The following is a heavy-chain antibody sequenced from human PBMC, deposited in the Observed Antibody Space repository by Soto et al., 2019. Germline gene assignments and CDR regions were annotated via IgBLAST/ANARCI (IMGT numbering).Heavy chain of an antibody. J-gene: IGHJ2*01. V-gene: IGHV3-13*01. CDR3: ARDRGTVTTDPNWYFDL. D-gene: IGHD4-17*01. CDR1: GFTFSSYD. Sequence: GGSLRLSCAASGFTFSSYDMHWVRQATGKGLEWVSAIGTAGDTYYPGSVKGRFTISRENAKNSLYLQMNSLRAGDTAVYYCARDRGTVTTDPNWYFDLWGRGTLVTVSS. CDR2: IGTAGDT.